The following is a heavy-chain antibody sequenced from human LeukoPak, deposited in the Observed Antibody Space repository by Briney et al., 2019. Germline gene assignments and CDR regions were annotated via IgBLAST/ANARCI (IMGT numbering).Heavy chain of an antibody. Sequence: GGSLRLSCAASGFTFASYDMNWVRQAPGKGLECIAYIYASGSTIYYSDSVKGRFTISRDNAKNSLYLQMNSLSAEDTAVYYCARKVGYYYYYGMDVWGKGTTVTVSS. V-gene: IGHV3-48*03. CDR2: IYASGSTI. J-gene: IGHJ6*04. CDR3: ARKVGYYYYYGMDV. D-gene: IGHD1-26*01. CDR1: GFTFASYD.